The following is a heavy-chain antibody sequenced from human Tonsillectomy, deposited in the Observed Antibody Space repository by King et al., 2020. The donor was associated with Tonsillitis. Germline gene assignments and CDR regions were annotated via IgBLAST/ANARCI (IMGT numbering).Heavy chain of an antibody. J-gene: IGHJ6*03. CDR2: ISHSGST. CDR3: ARGLYCRSASCYYYYYMDV. Sequence: VQLQQWGAGLLKPSETLSLTCAVYGGSFSDYYWSWIRQPPGEGLEWIGEISHSGSTNYNQALKSRVSMSLDTSKNHFSLKLNSVTAADTAVYYCARGLYCRSASCYYYYYMDVWGKGTTVTVSS. D-gene: IGHD2-2*01. CDR1: GGSFSDYY. V-gene: IGHV4-34*01.